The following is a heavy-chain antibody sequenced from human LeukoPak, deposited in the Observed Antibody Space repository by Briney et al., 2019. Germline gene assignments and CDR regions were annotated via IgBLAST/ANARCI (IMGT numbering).Heavy chain of an antibody. J-gene: IGHJ3*02. CDR1: GGSFSGYY. D-gene: IGHD2-2*01. Sequence: PSETLSLTCAVYGGSFSGYYWSWIRQPPGKGLEWIGEINHSGSTNYNPSLKSRVTISVDTAKNQFSLKLSSVTAADTAVYYCANGRGSTSYLPRAFDIWAQGTMVTVSS. CDR2: INHSGST. V-gene: IGHV4-34*01. CDR3: ANGRGSTSYLPRAFDI.